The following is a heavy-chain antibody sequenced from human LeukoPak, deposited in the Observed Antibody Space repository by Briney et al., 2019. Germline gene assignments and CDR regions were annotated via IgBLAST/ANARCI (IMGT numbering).Heavy chain of an antibody. CDR1: GFTFSDYH. V-gene: IGHV3-11*03. CDR3: AIDAGSWYFDL. J-gene: IGHJ2*01. Sequence: GGSLRLSCAASGFTFSDYHMTWIRQAPGKGLEWVSYISSSSSYTNYADSVKGRFTISRDNAKNSLYLQMNSLRAEDTAVYYCAIDAGSWYFDLWGRGTLVTVSS. D-gene: IGHD2-15*01. CDR2: ISSSSSYT.